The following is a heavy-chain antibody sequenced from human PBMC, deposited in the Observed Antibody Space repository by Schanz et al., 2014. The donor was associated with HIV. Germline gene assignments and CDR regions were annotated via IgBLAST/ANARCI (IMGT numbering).Heavy chain of an antibody. V-gene: IGHV4-34*01. Sequence: QVQLQQWGAGLLKPSETLSLTCVVYGGSFSAYYWSWIRQPPGKGLEWIGKINHSGNTNYNPSLKSRVTISVDTSKNQFSLKMTSVTAADTAVYYCARDNDPYYFDTSGHYDRLFDYWGQGTPVTVSS. CDR1: GGSFSAYY. CDR2: INHSGNT. CDR3: ARDNDPYYFDTSGHYDRLFDY. D-gene: IGHD3-22*01. J-gene: IGHJ4*02.